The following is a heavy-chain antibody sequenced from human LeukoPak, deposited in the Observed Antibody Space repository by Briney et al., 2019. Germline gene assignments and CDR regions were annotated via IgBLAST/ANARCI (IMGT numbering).Heavy chain of an antibody. D-gene: IGHD6-13*01. J-gene: IGHJ4*02. CDR3: ARGRYSSSWYSY. CDR2: IYYSGST. V-gene: IGHV4-39*07. Sequence: SETLSLTCTVSGGPISSSSYYWGWIRQPPGKGLEWIGSIYYSGSTYYNPSLKSRVTISVDTSKNQFSLKLSSVTAADTAVYYCARGRYSSSWYSYWGQGTLVTVSS. CDR1: GGPISSSSYY.